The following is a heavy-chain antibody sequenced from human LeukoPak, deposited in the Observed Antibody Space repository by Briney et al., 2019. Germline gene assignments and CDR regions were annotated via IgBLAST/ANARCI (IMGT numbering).Heavy chain of an antibody. D-gene: IGHD6-19*01. Sequence: PGGSLRLSCAASGFTFSSYGMSWVRQAPGKGLEWVSAISGSGGSTYYADSVKGRSTISGDNSKNTLYLQVNSLRAEDTAVYYCAKDQGLVGRAHGAFDIWGQGTMVTVSS. CDR1: GFTFSSYG. CDR3: AKDQGLVGRAHGAFDI. V-gene: IGHV3-23*01. CDR2: ISGSGGST. J-gene: IGHJ3*02.